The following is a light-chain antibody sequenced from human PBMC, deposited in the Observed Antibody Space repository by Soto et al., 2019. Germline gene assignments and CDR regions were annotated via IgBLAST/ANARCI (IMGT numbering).Light chain of an antibody. V-gene: IGKV1-6*01. CDR3: LQDYNYPLT. CDR1: QGIRND. J-gene: IGKJ1*01. CDR2: AAS. Sequence: AIQMTQSPSSLSASVGDRVTITCRASQGIRNDLGWYQQKPGKAPKLLIYAASSLQSGVRSRFSGSGSGTDFTLTISSLQPEDFVTYYCLQDYNYPLTFGQGTKVEIK.